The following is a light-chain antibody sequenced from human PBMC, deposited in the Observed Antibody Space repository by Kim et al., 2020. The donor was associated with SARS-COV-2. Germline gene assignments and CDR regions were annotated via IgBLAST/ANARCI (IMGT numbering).Light chain of an antibody. Sequence: DIQMTQSPSSLSASVGDRVTIICRASQSISSYLNWYQQKPGKPPNLLIYAASNLHSGVPSRFSGSGSGTHFTLTINSLRPEDFATYYCQESYNIHTFGQGTKLEI. CDR3: QESYNIHT. J-gene: IGKJ2*01. CDR1: QSISSY. V-gene: IGKV1-39*01. CDR2: AAS.